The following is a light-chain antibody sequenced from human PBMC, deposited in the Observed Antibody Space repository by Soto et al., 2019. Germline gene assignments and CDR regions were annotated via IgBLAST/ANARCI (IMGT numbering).Light chain of an antibody. J-gene: IGLJ2*01. CDR3: AAWDNSLNGPV. Sequence: QSVLTQPPSASGTPGQRVTISCSGSSSNIGSNTVNWYQQLPGTAPKLLIYNNIQRPSGVPDRFSGSQSGTSASLAISGLQSEDEADYYCAAWDNSLNGPVFGGGTQLTVL. CDR1: SSNIGSNT. CDR2: NNI. V-gene: IGLV1-44*01.